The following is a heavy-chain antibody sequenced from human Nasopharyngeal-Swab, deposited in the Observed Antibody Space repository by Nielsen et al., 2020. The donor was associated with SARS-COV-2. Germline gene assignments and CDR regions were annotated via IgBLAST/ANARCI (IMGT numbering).Heavy chain of an antibody. CDR1: GGSISSSSYY. V-gene: IGHV4-39*01. CDR2: IYYSGST. Sequence: SETLSLTCTVSGGSISSSSYYWGWIRQPLGKGLEWIGGIYYSGSTYYNPSLKSRVTISVDTSKNQFSQKLSFGTAADTAVYYCASQPSNWFDPWGQGTLVTVSS. CDR3: ASQPSNWFDP. J-gene: IGHJ5*02.